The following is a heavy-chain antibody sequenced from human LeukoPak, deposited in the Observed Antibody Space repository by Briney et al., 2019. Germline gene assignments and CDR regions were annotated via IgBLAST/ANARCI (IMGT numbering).Heavy chain of an antibody. V-gene: IGHV4-38-2*02. Sequence: PSETLSLTCTVSGGSISSYYWGWIRQPPGKGLEWIGSIHHSGSTYYNPSLKSRVTISVDTSKNQFSLKLSSVTAADTAVYYCARAKYYDILTSPPPNWFDPWGQGTLVTVSS. CDR1: GGSISSYY. CDR2: IHHSGST. J-gene: IGHJ5*02. D-gene: IGHD3-9*01. CDR3: ARAKYYDILTSPPPNWFDP.